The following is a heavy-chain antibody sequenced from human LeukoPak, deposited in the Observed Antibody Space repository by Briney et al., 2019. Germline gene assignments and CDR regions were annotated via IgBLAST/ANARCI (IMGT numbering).Heavy chain of an antibody. J-gene: IGHJ5*02. V-gene: IGHV4-38-2*02. CDR3: ARDGGGSAGWFDP. CDR2: IYHSGST. Sequence: SETLSLTCTVSGYSISSGYYWGWIRQPPGKGLEWIGSIYHSGSTYYNPSLKSRVTISVDTSKNQFSLKLSSVTAADTAVYYCARDGGGSAGWFDPWGQGTLVTVSS. CDR1: GYSISSGYY. D-gene: IGHD2-15*01.